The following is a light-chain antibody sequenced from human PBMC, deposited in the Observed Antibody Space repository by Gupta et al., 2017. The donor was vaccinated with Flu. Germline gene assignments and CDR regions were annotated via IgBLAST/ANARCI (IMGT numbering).Light chain of an antibody. CDR3: KQGKHWPMT. J-gene: IGKJ1*01. CDR1: QSLVHSDGNTY. Sequence: DVVMTHSPLSLPVTLGQPASISCTSSQSLVHSDGNTYLIWFQQRPGQSPRRLIYQLSNRDSGVPDRFSGSGSGTDFTLKISSVEAEDVGVYYCKQGKHWPMTFGQGTKVEIK. CDR2: QLS. V-gene: IGKV2-30*02.